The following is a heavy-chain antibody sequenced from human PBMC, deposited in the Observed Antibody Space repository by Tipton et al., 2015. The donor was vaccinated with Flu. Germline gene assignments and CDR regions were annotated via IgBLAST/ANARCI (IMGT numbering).Heavy chain of an antibody. CDR3: VRPQDFYGGNPQWNLGY. Sequence: VQLVQSGEEVKKPGESLKISCKGSNYSFANYWIGWVRQMPGKGLEWMGIIYPDDSDTRYRPSFQGQVTISVDKSISTAYLQWSSLKASDTAMYYCVRPQDFYGGNPQWNLGYWGQGTLVTVSS. CDR1: NYSFANYW. CDR2: IYPDDSDT. V-gene: IGHV5-51*01. D-gene: IGHD4-23*01. J-gene: IGHJ4*02.